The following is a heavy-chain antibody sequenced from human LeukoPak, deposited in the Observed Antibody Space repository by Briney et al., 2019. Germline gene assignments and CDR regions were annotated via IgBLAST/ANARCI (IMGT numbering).Heavy chain of an antibody. D-gene: IGHD3-10*01. CDR3: ARDGGGNDC. Sequence: GSLRLSCAASGFTFSSYWMSWVRQSPGKGLEWIGQIYHSGSTNYKPSLKSRLTISMDKSKNQLSLKLRFVTAADTAVYYCARDGGGNDCWGQGILVTVSS. CDR2: IYHSGST. J-gene: IGHJ4*02. V-gene: IGHV4-4*02. CDR1: GFTFSSYW.